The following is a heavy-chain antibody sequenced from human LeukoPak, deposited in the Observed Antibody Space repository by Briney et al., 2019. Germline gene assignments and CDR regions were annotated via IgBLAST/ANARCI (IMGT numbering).Heavy chain of an antibody. CDR1: GYAFTSYD. V-gene: IGHV1-8*03. Sequence: ASVKVSCKASGYAFTSYDINWVRQATGQGLEWMGWMNPNSGNTGYAQKFQGRVTITRNTSISTAYMELSSLRSEDTAVYYCARAGFWVGYYYYMDVWGKGTTVTVSS. CDR3: ARAGFWVGYYYYMDV. D-gene: IGHD3-16*01. J-gene: IGHJ6*03. CDR2: MNPNSGNT.